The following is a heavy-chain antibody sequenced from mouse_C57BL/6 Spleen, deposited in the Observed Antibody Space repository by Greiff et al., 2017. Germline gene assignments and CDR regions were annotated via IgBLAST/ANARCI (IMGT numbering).Heavy chain of an antibody. D-gene: IGHD2-3*01. Sequence: QVQLQQPGAELVMPGASVKPSCKASGYTFTSYWMHWVKQRPGQGLEWIGEIDPSDSYTNYNEKFKGKSTLTVDKSSSTAYMQLSSLTSEDSVVYYCARTKADGSWFAYWGQGTLVTVSA. CDR1: GYTFTSYW. J-gene: IGHJ3*01. CDR2: IDPSDSYT. V-gene: IGHV1-69*01. CDR3: ARTKADGSWFAY.